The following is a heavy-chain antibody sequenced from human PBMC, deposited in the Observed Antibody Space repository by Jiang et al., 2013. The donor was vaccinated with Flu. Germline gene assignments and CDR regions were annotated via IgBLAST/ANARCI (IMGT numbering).Heavy chain of an antibody. CDR2: ISGSGDST. D-gene: IGHD4-11*01. CDR1: GFTFDSYA. J-gene: IGHJ4*02. CDR3: AKARYSDYSYYFDY. V-gene: IGHV3-23*04. Sequence: QLVESGGGLVQPGGSLRLSCTASGFTFDSYAMTWVRQAPGKGLEWASTISGSGDSTYYADSVKGRFTISRDNSRNTLYLQMNSLRAEDTAVYYCAKARYSDYSYYFDYWGQGTLVAVSS.